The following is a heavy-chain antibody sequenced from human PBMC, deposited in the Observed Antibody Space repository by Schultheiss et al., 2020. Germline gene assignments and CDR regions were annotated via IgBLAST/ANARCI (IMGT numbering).Heavy chain of an antibody. Sequence: SETLSLTCTVSGGSISSGDYYWSWIRQPPGKGLEWIGYIYYSGNTFYNPSLKSRVTITLDTSRNQFSLKLSSVTAADTAVYYCARGYYYDSSGFPPVRWGKGTLVTVSS. CDR3: ARGYYYDSSGFPPVR. CDR2: IYYSGNT. V-gene: IGHV4-30-4*01. J-gene: IGHJ4*02. D-gene: IGHD3-22*01. CDR1: GGSISSGDYY.